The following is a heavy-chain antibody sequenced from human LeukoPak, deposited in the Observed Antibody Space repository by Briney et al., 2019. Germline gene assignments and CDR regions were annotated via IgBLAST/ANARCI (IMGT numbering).Heavy chain of an antibody. V-gene: IGHV5-51*01. CDR1: GYSFSNYW. CDR2: IYPGVSDT. CDR3: ARRVTMTYFDY. Sequence: GESLKISCKGSGYSFSNYWIGWVRQMPGKGLEWMGIIYPGVSDTRYSPSFQGQATISADKSISTAYLQWSSLKASDTAMYYCARRVTMTYFDYWGQGTLVTVSS. D-gene: IGHD2-21*02. J-gene: IGHJ4*02.